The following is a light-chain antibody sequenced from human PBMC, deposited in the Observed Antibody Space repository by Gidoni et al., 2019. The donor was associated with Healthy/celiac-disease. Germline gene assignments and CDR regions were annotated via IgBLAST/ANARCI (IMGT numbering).Light chain of an antibody. Sequence: AVLPHSPLSLPVTLAQPASISCRSSKIIVPSDGNTYLNWFQQRPGQSPRRLIYKVSNRESGVPDRFSGSGSGTDFTLKISRVEAEDVGVYYCKQGTHWPRTFGQGTKVEIK. V-gene: IGKV2-30*02. J-gene: IGKJ1*01. CDR1: KIIVPSDGNTY. CDR2: KVS. CDR3: KQGTHWPRT.